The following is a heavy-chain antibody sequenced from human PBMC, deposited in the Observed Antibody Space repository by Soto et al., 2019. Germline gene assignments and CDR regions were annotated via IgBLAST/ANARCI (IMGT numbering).Heavy chain of an antibody. V-gene: IGHV4-59*01. J-gene: IGHJ6*03. CDR2: IYYSGST. D-gene: IGHD6-19*01. Sequence: SETLSLTCTVSGGPISSYYWSWIRQPPGKGLEWIGYIYYSGSTNYNPSLKSRVTISVDTSKNQFSLKLSSVTAADTAVYYCARDYGYSSGQGDYYYYMDVWGKGTTVTVSS. CDR3: ARDYGYSSGQGDYYYYMDV. CDR1: GGPISSYY.